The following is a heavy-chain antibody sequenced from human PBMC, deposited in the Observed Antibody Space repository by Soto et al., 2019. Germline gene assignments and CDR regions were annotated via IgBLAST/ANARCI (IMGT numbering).Heavy chain of an antibody. CDR3: ARGGYSYGRTYYYYGMDV. CDR1: GFTFSSYG. CDR2: IWYDGSNK. V-gene: IGHV3-33*01. Sequence: QVQLVESGGGVGQPGRSLRLSCAASGFTFSSYGMHWVRHAPGKGLEWVAVIWYDGSNKYYADSVKGRFTISRDNSKNTLYLQMNSLRAEDTAVYYCARGGYSYGRTYYYYGMDVWGQGTTVTVSS. J-gene: IGHJ6*02. D-gene: IGHD5-18*01.